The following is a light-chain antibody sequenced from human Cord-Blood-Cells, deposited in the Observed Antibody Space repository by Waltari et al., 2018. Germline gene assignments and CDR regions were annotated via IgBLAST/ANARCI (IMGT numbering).Light chain of an antibody. CDR1: SSDVGGYNY. CDR3: SSYTSSSAPWV. Sequence: QSALTQPASVSGSPGQSITISCTGTSSDVGGYNYVSWYQQHPGKAPNLMIYDVSNRRSGVSNRFSGSKSGNTAALTISGLQAEDEADYYCSSYTSSSAPWVFGGGTKLTVL. V-gene: IGLV2-14*01. J-gene: IGLJ3*02. CDR2: DVS.